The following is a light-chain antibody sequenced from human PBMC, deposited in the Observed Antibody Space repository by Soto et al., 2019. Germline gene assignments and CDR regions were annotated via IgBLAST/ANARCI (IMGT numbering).Light chain of an antibody. CDR1: GSDVGAYNL. V-gene: IGLV2-23*02. CDR2: DVN. J-gene: IGLJ1*01. Sequence: QSVLTQPASVSGSPGQSITISCAGTGSDVGAYNLVSWYQQHPGKAPKLIICDVNTRPSGISNRFSGSKSGDTASLTFSGLQAEDEADYCCSSCAGTVAYVFGTGTKLTVL. CDR3: SSCAGTVAYV.